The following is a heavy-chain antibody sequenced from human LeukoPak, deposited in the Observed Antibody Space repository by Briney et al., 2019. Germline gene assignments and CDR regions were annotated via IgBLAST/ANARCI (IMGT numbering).Heavy chain of an antibody. J-gene: IGHJ4*02. CDR2: IYTGGST. Sequence: PGGSLRLSCVVSGLTVSSNYLTWVRQAPGKGLEWVSVIYTGGSTYYADSVKGRFTISRDNSKNTLYLQMNSLRVEDTAVYYCASQVVARGFDYWGQGTLVTVSS. V-gene: IGHV3-53*01. CDR1: GLTVSSNY. D-gene: IGHD2-15*01. CDR3: ASQVVARGFDY.